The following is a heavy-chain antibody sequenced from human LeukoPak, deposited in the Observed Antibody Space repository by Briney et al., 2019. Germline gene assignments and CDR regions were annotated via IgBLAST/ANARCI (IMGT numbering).Heavy chain of an antibody. Sequence: GGSLRLSCAASGFDFSGFYMHWVRQASGRGLEWVGLIRSKPSSYTTVYSASVKGRFTISRDDSKNTAYLQMNSLKAEDTGVYYCIRQHCSGGSCSYVDYWGQGTLVIISS. CDR3: IRQHCSGGSCSYVDY. CDR1: GFDFSGFY. D-gene: IGHD2-15*01. J-gene: IGHJ4*02. CDR2: IRSKPSSYTT. V-gene: IGHV3-73*01.